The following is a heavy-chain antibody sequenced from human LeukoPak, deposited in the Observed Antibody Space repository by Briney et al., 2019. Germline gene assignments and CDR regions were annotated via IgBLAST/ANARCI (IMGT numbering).Heavy chain of an antibody. V-gene: IGHV3-21*01. CDR2: ISSSSSYI. Sequence: GGSLRLSCAASGFTFSSYSMNWVRQAPGKGLGWVSSISSSSSYIYYADSVKGRFTISRDNAKNSLYLQMNSLRAEDTAVYYCAREGCSGGSCYEPYYFDYWGQGTLVTVSS. CDR1: GFTFSSYS. CDR3: AREGCSGGSCYEPYYFDY. J-gene: IGHJ4*02. D-gene: IGHD2-15*01.